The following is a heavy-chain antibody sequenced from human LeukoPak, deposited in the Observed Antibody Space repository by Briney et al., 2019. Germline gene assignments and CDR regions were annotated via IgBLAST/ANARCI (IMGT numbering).Heavy chain of an antibody. V-gene: IGHV4-39*01. CDR3: ARLAVAGTRDY. D-gene: IGHD6-19*01. J-gene: IGHJ4*02. Sequence: SETLSLTCTVSGGSISSSSYYWGWIRQPPGKGLEWIGSIYYSGSTYYNPSLKSRVTISVDTSKNQFSLKLGSVTAADTAVYYCARLAVAGTRDYWGQGTLVTVSS. CDR2: IYYSGST. CDR1: GGSISSSSYY.